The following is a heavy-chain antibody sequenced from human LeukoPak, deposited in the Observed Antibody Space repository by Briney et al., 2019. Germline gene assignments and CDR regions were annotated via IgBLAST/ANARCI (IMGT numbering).Heavy chain of an antibody. Sequence: SGGSLRLSCAVPGFTFSQYYMGWVRQAPGKGLEWVAIIESDGSDRKYVDSVKGRFTISRDNAKNSLYLQMSSLTAEDTAIYFCTFLVREPQHWGRGTLVTVSS. J-gene: IGHJ1*01. V-gene: IGHV3-7*01. D-gene: IGHD3-10*01. CDR1: GFTFSQYY. CDR2: IESDGSDR. CDR3: TFLVREPQH.